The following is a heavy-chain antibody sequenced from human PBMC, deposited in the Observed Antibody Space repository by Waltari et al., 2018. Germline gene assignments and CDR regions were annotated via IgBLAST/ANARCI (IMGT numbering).Heavy chain of an antibody. Sequence: QVQLQQSGPGLLKPSETLSLSCTAPGGSVPSSGDSWGGIRQPPGRGLEWIGTISYNENTYYSPSLRSRVTISVDTSRNQFSLKMSSVTAADTAIYYCARLKSSSGARGYFYSWGQGTLVTVSS. J-gene: IGHJ4*02. CDR1: GGSVPSSGDS. V-gene: IGHV4-39*01. D-gene: IGHD6-6*01. CDR3: ARLKSSSGARGYFYS. CDR2: ISYNENT.